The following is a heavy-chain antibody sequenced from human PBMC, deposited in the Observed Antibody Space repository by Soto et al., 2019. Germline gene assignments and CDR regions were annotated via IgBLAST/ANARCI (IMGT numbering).Heavy chain of an antibody. CDR2: VMTIFGTA. CDR3: ARGGYNYYSRGSDY. V-gene: IGHV1-69*01. J-gene: IGHJ4*02. D-gene: IGHD5-12*01. Sequence: QVQLVQSGAAVKKPGYSVKVSCKASGGTFSSYAIRWVRQAPGEGLEWMGGVMTIFGTANYAQKFQGRVTITSDESTSTAYMELSSLRSEDTAVYYCARGGYNYYSRGSDYWGQGTLVTVSS. CDR1: GGTFSSYA.